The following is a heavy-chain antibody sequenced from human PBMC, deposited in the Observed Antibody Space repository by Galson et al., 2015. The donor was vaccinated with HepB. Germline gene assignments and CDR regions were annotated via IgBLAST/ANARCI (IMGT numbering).Heavy chain of an antibody. CDR3: TTILVTMIRGVRIWFDY. J-gene: IGHJ4*02. D-gene: IGHD3-10*01. CDR2: IKSKIDGGTT. V-gene: IGHV3-15*01. Sequence: SLRLSCAASGFTFSNAWMTWVRQAPGKGLEWVGRIKSKIDGGTTDYAAPVKGRFTISRDDSENTLYLQMNSLKTEDTAVYYCTTILVTMIRGVRIWFDYWGRGNLVTVSS. CDR1: GFTFSNAW.